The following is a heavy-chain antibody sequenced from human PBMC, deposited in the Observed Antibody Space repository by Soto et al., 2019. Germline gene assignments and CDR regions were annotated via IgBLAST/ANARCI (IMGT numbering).Heavy chain of an antibody. Sequence: TGGSLRLSCVASGFNLSHPWMTWVRQAAGKGLEWVGRIKSKTDGGTADYVAPVKGRATISRDDSKNTVYLQMNSLKTEDTAVYYCTTGIYYDILTGYHNVAYWGQGALVTVSS. CDR2: IKSKTDGGTA. J-gene: IGHJ4*02. CDR1: GFNLSHPW. D-gene: IGHD3-9*01. V-gene: IGHV3-15*01. CDR3: TTGIYYDILTGYHNVAY.